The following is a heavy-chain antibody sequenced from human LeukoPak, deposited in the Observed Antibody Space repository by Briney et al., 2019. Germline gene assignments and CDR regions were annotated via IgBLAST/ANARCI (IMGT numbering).Heavy chain of an antibody. Sequence: PSETLSLTCAVSGGSISSSNWWSWVRQPPGKGLEWIGEIHHSGSTNYNPSLKSRVTISVDTSKNQFSLKLSSVTAADTAVYYCARETSQKGAHYMDVWGKGTTVTISS. D-gene: IGHD3-16*01. CDR1: GGSISSSNW. CDR2: IHHSGST. J-gene: IGHJ6*03. CDR3: ARETSQKGAHYMDV. V-gene: IGHV4-4*02.